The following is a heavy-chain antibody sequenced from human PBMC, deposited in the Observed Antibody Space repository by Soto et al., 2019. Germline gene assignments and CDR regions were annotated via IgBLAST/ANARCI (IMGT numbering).Heavy chain of an antibody. CDR2: ISYDGSNK. CDR1: GFTFSSYG. D-gene: IGHD2-2*01. Sequence: QVQLVESGGGVVQPGRSLRLSCAASGFTFSSYGMHWVRQAPGKGLEWVAVISYDGSNKYYADSVKGRFTISRDNSKNPLYLQMNSLRAEDTAVYYCAKSGGYCSSTSCYRYYYYGMDVWGQGTTVTVSS. V-gene: IGHV3-30*18. J-gene: IGHJ6*02. CDR3: AKSGGYCSSTSCYRYYYYGMDV.